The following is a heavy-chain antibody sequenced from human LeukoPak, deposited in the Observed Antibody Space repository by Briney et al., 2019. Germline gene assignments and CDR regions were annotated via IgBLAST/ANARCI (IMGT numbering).Heavy chain of an antibody. CDR2: FHTSGSS. J-gene: IGHJ6*03. Sequence: SETLSHTRTVSGDSISGYYWNWIRQPAGKGLEWIGRFHTSGSSNYNPSLKSRLTMSIDTSKNQFSLKLTSVTAADTAVYYCARDRAHHGLGTYGDDFYYMDVWGKGTACTVSS. D-gene: IGHD3-10*01. CDR1: GDSISGYY. CDR3: ARDRAHHGLGTYGDDFYYMDV. V-gene: IGHV4-4*07.